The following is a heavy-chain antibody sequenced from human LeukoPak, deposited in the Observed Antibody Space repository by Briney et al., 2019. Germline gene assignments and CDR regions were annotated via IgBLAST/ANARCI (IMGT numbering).Heavy chain of an antibody. CDR3: ARKYYYGSGSYYNLFDY. CDR1: GFTFSSYS. CDR2: ISSSSSYI. J-gene: IGHJ4*02. D-gene: IGHD3-10*01. V-gene: IGHV3-21*01. Sequence: GGSLRLSCAASGFTFSSYSMNWVRQAPGKGLEWVSSISSSSSYIYYADSVKGRFTISRDNAKNSLYLQMNSLRAEDTAVYYCARKYYYGSGSYYNLFDYWGQGTLVTVSS.